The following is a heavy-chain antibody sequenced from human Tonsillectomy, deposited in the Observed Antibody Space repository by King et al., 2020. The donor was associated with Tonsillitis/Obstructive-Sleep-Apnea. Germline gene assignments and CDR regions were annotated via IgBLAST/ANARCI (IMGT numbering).Heavy chain of an antibody. CDR2: INHSGST. CDR3: GTNAGDYYYYMDV. V-gene: IGHV4-34*01. Sequence: QVQLPQWGAGLLKPSETLSLTCGVYGGSFSGYYWSWIRQPPGKGLEWIGEINHSGSTDYNSSLKSRVTISRDTSKNQFSLRLTSVTAADTAVYYCGTNAGDYYYYMDVWGKGTTVTVSS. D-gene: IGHD2-2*01. J-gene: IGHJ6*03. CDR1: GGSFSGYY.